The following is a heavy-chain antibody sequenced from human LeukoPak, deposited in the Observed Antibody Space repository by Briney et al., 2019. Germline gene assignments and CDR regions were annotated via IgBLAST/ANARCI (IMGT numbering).Heavy chain of an antibody. J-gene: IGHJ3*02. D-gene: IGHD5-24*01. V-gene: IGHV4-59*01. Sequence: PSETLSLTCTVSGGSISSYYWSWLRQPPGKGLEWIGYIYYSGSTNYNPSLKSRVTISVDTSKNQFSLKLTSVTAADTAVYYCARDSGMGDGYNSADDAFDIWGQGTMVTVSS. CDR2: IYYSGST. CDR3: ARDSGMGDGYNSADDAFDI. CDR1: GGSISSYY.